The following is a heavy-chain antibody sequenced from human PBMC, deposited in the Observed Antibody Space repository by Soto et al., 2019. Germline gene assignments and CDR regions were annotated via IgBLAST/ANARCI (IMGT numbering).Heavy chain of an antibody. Sequence: GGSLRLSCAVSGFTFSSYAMSWVRQAPGKGLEWVSVISGSGGSTNYADSVKGRFTISRDNSKNTLYLQMNSLRAEDTAVYYCAKSYCSSTSCYGDYYFDCWGQGTLVTVSS. CDR1: GFTFSSYA. J-gene: IGHJ4*02. V-gene: IGHV3-23*01. CDR3: AKSYCSSTSCYGDYYFDC. D-gene: IGHD2-2*01. CDR2: ISGSGGST.